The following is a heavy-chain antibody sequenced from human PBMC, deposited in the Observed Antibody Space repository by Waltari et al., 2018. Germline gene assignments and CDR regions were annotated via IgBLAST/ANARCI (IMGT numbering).Heavy chain of an antibody. CDR2: INHSGST. D-gene: IGHD6-13*01. CDR3: ARVRVVSGSSWYAGMGYYFDY. Sequence: QVQLQQWGAGLLKPSETLSLTCAVYGGSFSGYYWSWIRQPPGTGLEWIGEINHSGSTNYNPSLKSRVTISVDTSKNQFSLKLSSVTAADTAVYYCARVRVVSGSSWYAGMGYYFDYWGQGTLVTVSS. V-gene: IGHV4-34*01. CDR1: GGSFSGYY. J-gene: IGHJ4*02.